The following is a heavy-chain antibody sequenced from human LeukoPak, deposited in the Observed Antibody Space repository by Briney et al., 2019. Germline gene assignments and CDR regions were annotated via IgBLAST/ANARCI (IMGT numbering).Heavy chain of an antibody. CDR2: ITGSGGDT. CDR3: AMGSSGSYSY. Sequence: GGSLRLSCAASGFTFSNYAMTWVRQPQGKGLEWVSAITGSGGDTYYADSVTGRFTISRDNSKNTVNLQMDNLRAEDTAIYYCAMGSSGSYSYWGQGTLVTVSS. D-gene: IGHD3-10*01. J-gene: IGHJ4*02. V-gene: IGHV3-23*01. CDR1: GFTFSNYA.